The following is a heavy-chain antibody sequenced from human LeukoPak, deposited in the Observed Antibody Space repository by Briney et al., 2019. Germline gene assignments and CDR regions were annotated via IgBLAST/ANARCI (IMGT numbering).Heavy chain of an antibody. D-gene: IGHD6-19*01. Sequence: GGSLRLSCGASGFIFNNYGMHWVRQAPGKGLEWVAFIRFDGSNTYYSDSVKGRFTISRDNSNDTVHLHLNSLRAEDTAVYYCASSNGWYLDYWGQGTLVTVSS. CDR2: IRFDGSNT. V-gene: IGHV3-30*02. CDR3: ASSNGWYLDY. J-gene: IGHJ4*02. CDR1: GFIFNNYG.